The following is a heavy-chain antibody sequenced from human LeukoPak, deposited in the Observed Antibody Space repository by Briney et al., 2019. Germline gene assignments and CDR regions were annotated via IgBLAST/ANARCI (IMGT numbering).Heavy chain of an antibody. V-gene: IGHV1-46*01. Sequence: VASVKVSCKASGYTFTSYYMHWVRQAPGQGLEWMGIINPSGGSTSYAQKFQGRVTMTRDTSTSTVYMELSSLRSEDTAVYYCAREGGSGYYRAYGMDVWGQGTTVTVSS. CDR3: AREGGSGYYRAYGMDV. CDR1: GYTFTSYY. D-gene: IGHD3-22*01. J-gene: IGHJ6*02. CDR2: INPSGGST.